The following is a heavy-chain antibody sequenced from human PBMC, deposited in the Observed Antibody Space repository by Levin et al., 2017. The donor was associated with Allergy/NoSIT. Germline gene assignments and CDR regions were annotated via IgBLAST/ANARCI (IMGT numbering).Heavy chain of an antibody. Sequence: GESLKISCAASGFTFSRYYMHWVRQAPGKGLVWVSRITLDVTDTYYADSVKGRFTISRDNAENTLFLQMNSLRAEDTAIYYCARGGCSSTSCLDYWGQGTVVTVSS. CDR3: ARGGCSSTSCLDY. V-gene: IGHV3-74*01. J-gene: IGHJ4*02. D-gene: IGHD2-2*01. CDR1: GFTFSRYY. CDR2: ITLDVTDT.